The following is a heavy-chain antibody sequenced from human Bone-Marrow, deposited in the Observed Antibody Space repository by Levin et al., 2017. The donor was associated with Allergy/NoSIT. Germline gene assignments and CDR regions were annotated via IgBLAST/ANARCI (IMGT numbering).Heavy chain of an antibody. CDR3: ATARSSTVVPLDY. J-gene: IGHJ4*02. Sequence: GGSLRLSCEASGLTFESYHMSWVRQVPGKGLEWVSGISATGGTTFYADSVKGRFTISRDNSKNTLYLHMTGLRADDTALYHCATARSSTVVPLDYWGRGTLVTVSS. V-gene: IGHV3-23*01. CDR2: ISATGGTT. D-gene: IGHD4-17*01. CDR1: GLTFESYH.